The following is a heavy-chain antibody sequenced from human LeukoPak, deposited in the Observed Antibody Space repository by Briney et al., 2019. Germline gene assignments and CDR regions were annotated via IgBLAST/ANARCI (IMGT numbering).Heavy chain of an antibody. CDR1: GYTFTGYY. D-gene: IGHD3-9*01. CDR2: INPNSGGT. CDR3: ARDYYDILTGYYNAGYFDY. J-gene: IGHJ4*02. V-gene: IGHV1-2*02. Sequence: ASVKVSCEASGYTFTGYYMHWVRQAPGQGLEWMGWINPNSGGTNYAQKFQGRVTMTRDTSISTAYMELSRLRSDDTAVYYCARDYYDILTGYYNAGYFDYWGQGTLVTVSS.